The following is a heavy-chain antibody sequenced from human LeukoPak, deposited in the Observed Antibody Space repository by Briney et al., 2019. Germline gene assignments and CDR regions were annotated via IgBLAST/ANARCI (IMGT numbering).Heavy chain of an antibody. CDR2: IYYSGST. CDR3: ARDLLNEGNHLDY. CDR1: GGSISNGDHY. V-gene: IGHV4-30-4*08. J-gene: IGHJ4*02. D-gene: IGHD4-23*01. Sequence: ASETLSLTCTVSGGSISNGDHYWSWIRQHPGKGLEWIGHIYYSGSTYYNPSLKSRVTISVDTSKNQFSLKLSSVTVADTAVYYCARDLLNEGNHLDYWGQGTLVTVSS.